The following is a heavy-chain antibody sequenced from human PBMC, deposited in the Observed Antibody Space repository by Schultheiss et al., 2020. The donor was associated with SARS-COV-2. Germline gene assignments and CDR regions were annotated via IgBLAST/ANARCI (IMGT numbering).Heavy chain of an antibody. J-gene: IGHJ4*02. D-gene: IGHD3-10*01. CDR3: ARGIREYYGSWSSYDY. CDR1: GGSISSGSYY. Sequence: SETLSLTCTVSGGSISSGSYYWNWIRQPAGKGLEWVVRFFTSGSTNYNPPLTSRVTIALDTSRNQFNLKVSIMTATDTAVYYCARGIREYYGSWSSYDYWGQGTLVTVSS. CDR2: FFTSGST. V-gene: IGHV4-61*02.